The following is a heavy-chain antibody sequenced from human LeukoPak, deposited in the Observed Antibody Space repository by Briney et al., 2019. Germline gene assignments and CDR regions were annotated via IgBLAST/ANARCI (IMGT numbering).Heavy chain of an antibody. Sequence: GSLRLSCAASGFTFDDYAMHWIRQPAGKGLEWIGRIYTSGSTNYNPSLKSRVTMSVDTSKNQFSLKLSSVTAADTAVYYCARATRYYDFWSGQNDYFDYWGQGTLVTVSS. J-gene: IGHJ4*02. CDR2: IYTSGST. CDR3: ARATRYYDFWSGQNDYFDY. CDR1: GFTFDDYA. D-gene: IGHD3-3*01. V-gene: IGHV4-4*07.